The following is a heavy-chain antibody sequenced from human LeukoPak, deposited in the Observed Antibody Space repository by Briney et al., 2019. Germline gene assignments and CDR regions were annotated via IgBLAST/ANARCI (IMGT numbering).Heavy chain of an antibody. CDR2: ISSSSSTI. CDR3: ARDRCSSTSCYWGEDFDY. V-gene: IGHV3-48*01. Sequence: GGSLRLSCAASGFTFSSYSMNWVRQAPGKGLEWVSYISSSSSTIYYADSVKGRFTISRDNAKSSLYLQMNSLRAEDTAVYYCARDRCSSTSCYWGEDFDYWGQGTLVTVSS. J-gene: IGHJ4*02. CDR1: GFTFSSYS. D-gene: IGHD2-2*01.